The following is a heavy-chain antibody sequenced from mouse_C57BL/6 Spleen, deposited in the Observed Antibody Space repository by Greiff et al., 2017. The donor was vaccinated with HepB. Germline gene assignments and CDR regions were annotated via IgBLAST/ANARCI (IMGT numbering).Heavy chain of an antibody. J-gene: IGHJ3*01. V-gene: IGHV1-69*01. CDR2: IDPSDSYT. CDR3: ARPRLPDHDGAWFAY. D-gene: IGHD2-4*01. CDR1: GYTFTSYW. Sequence: QVQLQQPGAELVMPGASVKLSCKASGYTFTSYWMHWVKQRPGQGLEWIGEIDPSDSYTNYNQKFKGKSTLTVDKSSSTAYMQLSSLTSEDSAVYYCARPRLPDHDGAWFAYWGQGTLVTVSA.